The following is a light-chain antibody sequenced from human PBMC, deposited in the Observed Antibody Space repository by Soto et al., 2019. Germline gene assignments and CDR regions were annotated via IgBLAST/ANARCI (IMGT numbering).Light chain of an antibody. CDR2: GAS. CDR3: QQYSSSRT. Sequence: EIVLRQSPGTLSLSPGERATLSCRASQSGSSSYLAWYQRKPGQAPRLLIYGASSRATGIPGRFSGSGSETDFTLTITRLEPEDFAVYYCQQYSSSRTFGQGTKVDIK. J-gene: IGKJ1*01. CDR1: QSGSSSY. V-gene: IGKV3-20*01.